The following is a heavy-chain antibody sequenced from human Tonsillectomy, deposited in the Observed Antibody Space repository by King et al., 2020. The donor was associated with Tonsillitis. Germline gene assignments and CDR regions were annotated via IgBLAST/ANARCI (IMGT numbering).Heavy chain of an antibody. CDR2: INDSGST. V-gene: IGHV4-34*01. Sequence: VQLQQWGAGLLKPSETLSLTCAVYGGSFSDYYWIWIRQPPGKGLEWIGEINDSGSTNYNPSLKSRVTISGDTSTNQFSLKLSSVTAADTAVYYCARGKGTLWLGESINYFDYWGQGTLVTVSS. D-gene: IGHD3-10*01. J-gene: IGHJ4*02. CDR1: GGSFSDYY. CDR3: ARGKGTLWLGESINYFDY.